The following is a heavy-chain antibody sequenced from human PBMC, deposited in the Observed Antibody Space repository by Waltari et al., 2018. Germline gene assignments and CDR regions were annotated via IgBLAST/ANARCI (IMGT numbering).Heavy chain of an antibody. D-gene: IGHD3-16*01. J-gene: IGHJ5*02. CDR3: ARVLGMGWFDP. CDR1: GFSFSAYW. CDR2: IKEDGSTK. Sequence: EVQVVELGGDLVQPVGSLRLSGVASGFSFSAYWMGWLCQVPGKGLEWVANIKEDGSTKFYVDSVKGRFTISRDNAKNSLYLQMDSLRVEDTAVFYCARVLGMGWFDPWGQGTLVTVSS. V-gene: IGHV3-7*03.